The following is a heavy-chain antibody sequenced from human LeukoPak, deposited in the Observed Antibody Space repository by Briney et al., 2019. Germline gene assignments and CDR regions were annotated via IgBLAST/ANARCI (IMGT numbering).Heavy chain of an antibody. V-gene: IGHV4-39*01. CDR3: ARQYSGYLRNWFDP. CDR1: GGFITSGFYY. J-gene: IGHJ5*02. D-gene: IGHD5-12*01. Sequence: SETLSLTCTVSGGFITSGFYYWSWIRQPPGKGLEWIGEINHSGSTNYNPSLKSRVTISVDTSKNQFSLKLSSVTAADTAVYYCARQYSGYLRNWFDPWGQGTLVTVSS. CDR2: INHSGST.